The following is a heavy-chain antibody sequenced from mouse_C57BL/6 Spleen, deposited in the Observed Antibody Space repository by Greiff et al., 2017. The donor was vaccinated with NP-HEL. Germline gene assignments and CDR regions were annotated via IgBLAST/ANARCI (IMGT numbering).Heavy chain of an antibody. D-gene: IGHD1-1*01. CDR1: GYSITSGYY. Sequence: DVQLQESGPGLVKPSQSLSLTCSVTGYSITSGYYWNWIRQFPGNKLEWMGYISYDGSNNYNPSLKNRISITRDTSKNQFFLKLNSVTTEDTATYYCARGEGSRFAYWGQGTLVTVSA. V-gene: IGHV3-6*01. J-gene: IGHJ3*01. CDR3: ARGEGSRFAY. CDR2: ISYDGSN.